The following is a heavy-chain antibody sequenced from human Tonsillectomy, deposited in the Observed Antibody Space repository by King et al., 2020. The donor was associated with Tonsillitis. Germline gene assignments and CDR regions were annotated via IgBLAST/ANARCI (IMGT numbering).Heavy chain of an antibody. CDR2: ISSSSSYI. J-gene: IGHJ3*02. V-gene: IGHV3-21*01. D-gene: IGHD3-22*01. CDR1: GFTFSSYS. Sequence: VQLVESGGGLVKPGGSLRLSCAASGFTFSSYSMHWVRQAPGKGLEWVSSISSSSSYIYYADSVKGRFTISRDNAKNSLFLQMNSLRAEDTAVYYCARDGDDYYYDTSGYYAFDIWGQGTMVTVSS. CDR3: ARDGDDYYYDTSGYYAFDI.